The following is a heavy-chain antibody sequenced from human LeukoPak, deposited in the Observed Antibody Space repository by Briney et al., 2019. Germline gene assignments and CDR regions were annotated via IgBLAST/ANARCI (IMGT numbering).Heavy chain of an antibody. D-gene: IGHD5-24*01. V-gene: IGHV4-34*01. J-gene: IGHJ2*01. CDR3: ARYGKGRWLTSTRPFWYFDL. Sequence: SETLSLTCAVYGGSFSADYWSWIRQPPGKGLEWIGEINHSGSTNYNPSLKSRVTISVDTSKNQFSLKLSSVTAADTAVYYCARYGKGRWLTSTRPFWYFDLWGRGTLVTVSS. CDR2: INHSGST. CDR1: GGSFSADY.